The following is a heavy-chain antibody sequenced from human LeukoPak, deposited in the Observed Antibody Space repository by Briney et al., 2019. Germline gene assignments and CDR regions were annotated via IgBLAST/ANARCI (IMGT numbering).Heavy chain of an antibody. V-gene: IGHV1-8*01. Sequence: ASVKVSCKASGYTFTSYHINWVRQATGQGLEWMGWMNPNSGNTGYAQKFQGRVTMTRNTSISTAYMELSSLRSEDTAVYYCARGLRCSSTSCYKRWFDPWGQGTLVTVSS. CDR2: MNPNSGNT. CDR3: ARGLRCSSTSCYKRWFDP. J-gene: IGHJ5*02. D-gene: IGHD2-2*02. CDR1: GYTFTSYH.